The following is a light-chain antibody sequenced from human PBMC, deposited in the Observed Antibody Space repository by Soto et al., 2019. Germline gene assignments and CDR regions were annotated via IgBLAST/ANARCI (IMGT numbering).Light chain of an antibody. CDR3: QQRNNWPPSIT. CDR2: AAS. Sequence: DKVMTQSPATLSVSPGERATLSCRASQSVSNNLAWYQQKPGQTPRLLIYAASTRATGIPARFSGSGSGTDFTLTISSLEPEDFAVYYCQQRNNWPPSITFGPGTRLEIK. V-gene: IGKV3D-15*01. J-gene: IGKJ5*01. CDR1: QSVSNN.